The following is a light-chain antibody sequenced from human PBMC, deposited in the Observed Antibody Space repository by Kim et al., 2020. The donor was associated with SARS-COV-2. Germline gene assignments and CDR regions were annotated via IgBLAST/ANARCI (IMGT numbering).Light chain of an antibody. CDR3: QKYSTAPWT. CDR1: QGISNY. CDR2: PAS. V-gene: IGKV1-27*01. J-gene: IGKJ1*01. Sequence: ASGGDRVTITCRASQGISNYLVWYQQKPGKVPKVLIYPASTLQSGVPSRFSGSGSGTEFTLTISSLQPEDAATYYCQKYSTAPWTFGQGTKVDIK.